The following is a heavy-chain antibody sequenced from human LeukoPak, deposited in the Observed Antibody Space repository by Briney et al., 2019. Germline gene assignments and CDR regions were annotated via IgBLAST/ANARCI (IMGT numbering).Heavy chain of an antibody. CDR1: GYTFTDYY. CDR2: ISAYNGNT. Sequence: ASVKVSCKALGYTFTDYYIHWVRLASGQGLEWMGWISAYNGNTNYAQKLQGRVTMTTDTSTSTAYMELRSLRSDDTAVYYCASGTVTTWDYWGQGTLVTVSS. CDR3: ASGTVTTWDY. J-gene: IGHJ4*02. V-gene: IGHV1-18*01. D-gene: IGHD4-17*01.